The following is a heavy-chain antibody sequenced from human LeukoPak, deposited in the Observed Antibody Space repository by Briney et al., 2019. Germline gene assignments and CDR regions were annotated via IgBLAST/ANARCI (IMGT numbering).Heavy chain of an antibody. D-gene: IGHD3-9*01. CDR2: IYYSGSI. Sequence: SETLSLTCAVSGGSISSGGYSWSWIRQPPGKGLEWIGYIYYSGSIYYNPSLKSRVSISVDTSKNQFSLKLSSVTGADTAAYYCAGPRYFDFDYWGQGTLVTVSS. V-gene: IGHV4-30-4*07. CDR1: GGSISSGGYS. CDR3: AGPRYFDFDY. J-gene: IGHJ4*02.